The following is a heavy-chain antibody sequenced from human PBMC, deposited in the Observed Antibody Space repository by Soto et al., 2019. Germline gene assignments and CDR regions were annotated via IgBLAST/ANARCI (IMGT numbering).Heavy chain of an antibody. CDR2: IIPIFGAA. CDR3: AGGPTDYFDY. V-gene: IGHV1-69*13. CDR1: GGTFSSYA. J-gene: IGHJ4*02. Sequence: GASVKVSCKASGGTFSSYAISWVRQAPGQGLEWMGGIIPIFGAANYAQKFQGRVTITADESTSTAYMELSSLRSEDTAVYYCAGGPTDYFDYWGQGTLVTVSS. D-gene: IGHD3-16*01.